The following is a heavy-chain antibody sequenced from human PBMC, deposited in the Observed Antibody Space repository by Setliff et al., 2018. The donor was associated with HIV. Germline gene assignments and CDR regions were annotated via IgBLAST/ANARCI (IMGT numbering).Heavy chain of an antibody. Sequence: GGSLRLSCEASGFSFSNFAMSWVRQAPGKGLELVSAIYGAGSYTYYADSVKGRFTISRDTSQNTLYLLMAGLRVEDAAVYYCVKGAPDYDTNPFYYYFYMHVWGKGTTVTVSS. J-gene: IGHJ6*03. CDR3: VKGAPDYDTNPFYYYFYMHV. V-gene: IGHV3-23*03. CDR2: IYGAGSYT. CDR1: GFSFSNFA. D-gene: IGHD4-17*01.